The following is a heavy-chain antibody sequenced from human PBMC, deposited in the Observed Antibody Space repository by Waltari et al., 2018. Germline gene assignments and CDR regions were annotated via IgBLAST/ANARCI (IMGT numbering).Heavy chain of an antibody. Sequence: EVQLLESGGGLVQPGGSLRLSCAASGFTFSSYPISWVRQAPGKGLEWVSAISGSGGSTYYADSVKGRFTITRDNSKNTLYLQMNSLRAEDTAVYYCAKDGSHRRIYYFDYWGQGTLVTVSS. J-gene: IGHJ4*02. CDR2: ISGSGGST. CDR3: AKDGSHRRIYYFDY. CDR1: GFTFSSYP. V-gene: IGHV3-23*01. D-gene: IGHD1-26*01.